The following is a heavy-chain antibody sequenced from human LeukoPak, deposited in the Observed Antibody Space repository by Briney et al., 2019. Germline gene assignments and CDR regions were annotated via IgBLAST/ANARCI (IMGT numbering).Heavy chain of an antibody. Sequence: GGSLRLSCAASGFTVSSNYMSWVRQAPGRGLEWVSVIYSGGSTYYADSVKGRFTISRDISKNTLYLQMNSLKADDTAVYYCAREGYSSGWFRNWGQGTLATVSS. CDR1: GFTVSSNY. CDR3: AREGYSSGWFRN. V-gene: IGHV3-53*01. D-gene: IGHD6-19*01. CDR2: IYSGGST. J-gene: IGHJ4*02.